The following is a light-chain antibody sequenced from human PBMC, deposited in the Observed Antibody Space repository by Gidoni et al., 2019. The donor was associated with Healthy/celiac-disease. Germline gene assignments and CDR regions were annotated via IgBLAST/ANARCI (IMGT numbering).Light chain of an antibody. J-gene: IGKJ4*01. V-gene: IGKV3-11*01. CDR3: QQRSNWPPRT. CDR2: DAS. CDR1: QSVSSY. Sequence: EIVLTHSSPTLSLSPGERATLSCRASQSVSSYLAWYQQKPGQAPRILIYDASNRATGIPARFSGSGSGTDFTLTISSLEPEDFAVYYCQQRSNWPPRTFXGXTKVEIK.